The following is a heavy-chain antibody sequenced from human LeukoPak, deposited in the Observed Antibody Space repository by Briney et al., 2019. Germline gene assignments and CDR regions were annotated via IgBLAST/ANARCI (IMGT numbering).Heavy chain of an antibody. CDR1: GFTFSSNY. CDR2: IYSGGST. V-gene: IGHV3-66*01. CDR3: ATIDHIGNSGLHY. Sequence: GGSLKLSCAASGFTFSSNYTTWVRQGPGKGLEWVSVIYSGGSTYYTNSPKGRFTISRDNSKNTLYLEMNILRAEDTAVYHCATIDHIGNSGLHYWGEGTLVSVSS. J-gene: IGHJ4*02. D-gene: IGHD4-23*01.